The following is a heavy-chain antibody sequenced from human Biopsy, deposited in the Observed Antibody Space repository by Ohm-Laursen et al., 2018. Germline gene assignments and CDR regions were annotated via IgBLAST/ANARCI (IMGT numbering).Heavy chain of an antibody. D-gene: IGHD3-3*01. Sequence: SETLSLTCTVSGDSISSNYWSWIRQPPGKGLEWIGYVFYTGSTNYNPSLRGRVTISVDTSKNQFSLKLSSVTAADTAVFFCARLYRLDDYWNDDPPDAFDVWGQGTMVTVSS. CDR2: VFYTGST. CDR3: ARLYRLDDYWNDDPPDAFDV. J-gene: IGHJ3*01. V-gene: IGHV4-59*01. CDR1: GDSISSNY.